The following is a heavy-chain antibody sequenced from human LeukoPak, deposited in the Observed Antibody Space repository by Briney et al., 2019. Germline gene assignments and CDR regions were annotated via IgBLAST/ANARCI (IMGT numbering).Heavy chain of an antibody. CDR3: AKEVGTFTLDY. J-gene: IGHJ4*02. Sequence: GGSLRLSCAASGFTFSTYGMHWVRQAPGKGLEWVAVISYDGSSKYYADSVKGRLTISRDNSKDTLYLQMNSLRAEDTAVYYCAKEVGTFTLDYWGQGTLVTVSS. V-gene: IGHV3-30*18. CDR1: GFTFSTYG. CDR2: ISYDGSSK. D-gene: IGHD1-26*01.